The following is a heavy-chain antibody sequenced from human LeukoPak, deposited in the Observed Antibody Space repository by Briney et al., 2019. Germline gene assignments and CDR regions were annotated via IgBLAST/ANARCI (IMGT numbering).Heavy chain of an antibody. CDR2: ISGSGGST. CDR1: GFTFSSYA. V-gene: IGHV3-23*01. CDR3: AKDMYYYNSSALGELDY. J-gene: IGHJ4*02. Sequence: GGSLRLSCAASGFTFSSYAMSWVRQAPGKGLEWVSAISGSGGSTYYADSVKGRFTISRDNSKNTLYLQMNSLRAEDTAVYYCAKDMYYYNSSALGELDYLGQGTLVIVSS. D-gene: IGHD3-22*01.